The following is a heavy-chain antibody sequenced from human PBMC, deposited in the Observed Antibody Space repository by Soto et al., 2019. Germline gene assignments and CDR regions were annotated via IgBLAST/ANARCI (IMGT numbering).Heavy chain of an antibody. CDR2: IYPGDSDT. CDR1: GYSLTSYW. J-gene: IGHJ4*02. D-gene: IGHD3-3*01. Sequence: GESLKISCKGSGYSLTSYWIGWLRQMPGKGMKWMGIIYPGDSDTRYSPSFQGQVTISADMSISTAYLQWSSLKASDTAMYYCAVSQARSGYSGVDYWGQGTLVTV. V-gene: IGHV5-51*01. CDR3: AVSQARSGYSGVDY.